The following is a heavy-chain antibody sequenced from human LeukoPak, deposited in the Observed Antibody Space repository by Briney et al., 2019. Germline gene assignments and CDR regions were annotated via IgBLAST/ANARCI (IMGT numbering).Heavy chain of an antibody. CDR3: AREGIAAAVNYYYYGMDV. CDR1: GYTFTNYG. J-gene: IGHJ6*02. Sequence: ASVKVSCTASGYTFTNYGVSWVRQAPGQGLEWMGWISAYNGNTNYAQKFQGRVTITADKSTSTAYMELSSLRSEDTAVYYCAREGIAAAVNYYYYGMDVWGQGTTVTVSS. CDR2: ISAYNGNT. D-gene: IGHD6-13*01. V-gene: IGHV1-18*01.